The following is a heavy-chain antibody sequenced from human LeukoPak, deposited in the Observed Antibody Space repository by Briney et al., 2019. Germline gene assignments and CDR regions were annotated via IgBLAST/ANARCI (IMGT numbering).Heavy chain of an antibody. V-gene: IGHV3-23*01. J-gene: IGHJ4*02. CDR3: AKREYNFWSGYFF. CDR2: ISGSGAST. Sequence: GGSLRLSCAGTGFTFGSYAMSWVRQALGKGLEWVSAISGSGASTYYADSVKGRFTISRDNSKNTLYLQMNSLRAEDTAVYYCAKREYNFWSGYFFWGQGTLVTVSS. D-gene: IGHD3-3*01. CDR1: GFTFGSYA.